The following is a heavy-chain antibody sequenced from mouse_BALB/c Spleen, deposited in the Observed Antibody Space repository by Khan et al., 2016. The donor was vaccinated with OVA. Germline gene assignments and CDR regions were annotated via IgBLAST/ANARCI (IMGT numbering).Heavy chain of an antibody. Sequence: QVQLQQSGPELVKPGASVKMSCKASGYTFTDYIMSWVKQRTGQGLEWIGEIYPGSGSTYYNEKFKGKATLTADTSSNTAYMHLSSLTSEDAAVYFCARAPYGNSFACWGKGTLVTVSA. CDR2: IYPGSGST. CDR1: GYTFTDYI. D-gene: IGHD2-1*01. J-gene: IGHJ3*01. V-gene: IGHV1-77*01. CDR3: ARAPYGNSFAC.